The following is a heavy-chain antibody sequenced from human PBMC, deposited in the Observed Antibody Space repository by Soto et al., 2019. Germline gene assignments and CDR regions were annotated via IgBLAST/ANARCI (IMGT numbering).Heavy chain of an antibody. CDR2: ISTTSSYI. CDR1: GFTFSRYS. Sequence: GGSLRLSCAASGFTFSRYSMNWVRQAPGKGLEWVSSISTTSSYIYYADSVKGRFTVSRDNVKNSLYLQMNSLRAEDTAVYYCARDEEWFGEFLYFDYWGQGTLVTVSS. CDR3: ARDEEWFGEFLYFDY. J-gene: IGHJ4*02. V-gene: IGHV3-21*01. D-gene: IGHD3-10*01.